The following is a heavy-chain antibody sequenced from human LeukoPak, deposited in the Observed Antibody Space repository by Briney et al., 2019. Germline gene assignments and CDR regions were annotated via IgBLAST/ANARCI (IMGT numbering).Heavy chain of an antibody. V-gene: IGHV1-69*05. CDR2: IIPIFGTA. CDR3: ARDILPGFDY. D-gene: IGHD1-14*01. CDR1: GGTFSSYA. J-gene: IGHJ4*02. Sequence: ASVKVSCKASGGTFSSYAISWVRQAPGQGLEWMGRIIPIFGTANYAQKFQGRVTITTDESTSTAYIELSSLRSEDTAVYYCARDILPGFDYWGQGTLVTVSS.